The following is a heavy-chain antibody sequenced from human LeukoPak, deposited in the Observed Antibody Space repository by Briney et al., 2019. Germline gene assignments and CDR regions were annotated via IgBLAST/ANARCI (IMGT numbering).Heavy chain of an antibody. CDR2: INPSGGST. D-gene: IGHD3-10*01. Sequence: ASVKVSCKASGYTFTSYYMRWVRQTPGQGLEWMGAINPSGGSTSYAQNFRGRVTMTTHTSTSTAYMELRSLRYDDTAVYYCARDPRHRLLWFGEETYYYYMDVWGKGTTVTISS. J-gene: IGHJ6*03. V-gene: IGHV1-46*01. CDR3: ARDPRHRLLWFGEETYYYYMDV. CDR1: GYTFTSYY.